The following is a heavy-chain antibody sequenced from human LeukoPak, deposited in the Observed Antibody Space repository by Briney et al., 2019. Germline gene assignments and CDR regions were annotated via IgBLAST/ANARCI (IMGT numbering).Heavy chain of an antibody. D-gene: IGHD4-23*01. CDR3: ARGPTVVRNYYFDY. CDR2: INHSGST. J-gene: IGHJ4*02. Sequence: SETLSLTCAVYGGSFSGYYWSWIRQPPGKGLEWIGEINHSGSTNYNPSLKSRVTISVDTSKNQFSLKLSSVTAADTAVYYCARGPTVVRNYYFDYWGQGTLVTVSS. V-gene: IGHV4-34*01. CDR1: GGSFSGYY.